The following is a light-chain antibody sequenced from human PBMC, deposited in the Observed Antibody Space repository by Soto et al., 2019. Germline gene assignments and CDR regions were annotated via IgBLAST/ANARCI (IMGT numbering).Light chain of an antibody. CDR2: DAS. V-gene: IGKV1-5*01. CDR1: QTIHSF. J-gene: IGKJ1*01. Sequence: SQMPNSHSTMSASVLDRSHITFRASQTIHSFLAWYQQKAGKAPKLLIYDASNLESGVPSRFSGSGSGTEFTLTVSSLQPDDFATFYCQQFHSFPWTCGQGHKGDIK. CDR3: QQFHSFPWT.